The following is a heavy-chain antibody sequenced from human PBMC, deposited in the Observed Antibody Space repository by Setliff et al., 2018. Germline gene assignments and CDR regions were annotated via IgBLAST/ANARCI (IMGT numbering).Heavy chain of an antibody. Sequence: SETLSLTCTVSGGSISSYYWSWIRQPAGKGLEWIGHIYIGGSANYNPSLKSRVTMSIDTSKNQFSLKLNSVTAADMSVYYCAREQWLDPPGYYYMDVWAKGTTVTVSS. CDR2: IYIGGSA. V-gene: IGHV4-4*07. J-gene: IGHJ6*03. CDR1: GGSISSYY. CDR3: AREQWLDPPGYYYMDV. D-gene: IGHD6-19*01.